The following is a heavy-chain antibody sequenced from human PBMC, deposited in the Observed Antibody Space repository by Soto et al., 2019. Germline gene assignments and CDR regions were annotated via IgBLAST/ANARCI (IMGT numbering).Heavy chain of an antibody. D-gene: IGHD3-10*01. CDR2: IYYSGST. Sequence: PSETLSLTCTVSGGSISSSTYYWGWMRQPPGKGLEWIGSIYYSGSTYYNPSLKSRVTISVDTSKNQFSLKLSSVTAADTAVYYCVSREYGSGIFGLRDYYGMDVWGQGTTVT. J-gene: IGHJ6*02. V-gene: IGHV4-39*01. CDR1: GGSISSSTYY. CDR3: VSREYGSGIFGLRDYYGMDV.